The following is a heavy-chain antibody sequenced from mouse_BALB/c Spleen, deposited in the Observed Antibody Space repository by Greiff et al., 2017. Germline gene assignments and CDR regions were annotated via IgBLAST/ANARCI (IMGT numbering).Heavy chain of an antibody. D-gene: IGHD1-1*01. Sequence: DVMLVESGGGLVQPGGSLKLSCAASGFTFSSYGMSWVRQTPDKRLELVATINSNGGSTYYPDSVKGRFTISRDNAKNTLYLQMSSLKSEDTAMYYCARDQEFYYYGDWGQGTTLTVSS. CDR2: INSNGGST. J-gene: IGHJ2*01. CDR3: ARDQEFYYYGD. CDR1: GFTFSSYG. V-gene: IGHV5-6-3*01.